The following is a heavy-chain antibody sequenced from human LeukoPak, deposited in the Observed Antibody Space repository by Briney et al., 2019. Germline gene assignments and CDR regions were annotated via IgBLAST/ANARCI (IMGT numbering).Heavy chain of an antibody. V-gene: IGHV3-30*02. CDR1: GFTFSNHG. D-gene: IGHD1-26*01. J-gene: IGHJ3*02. Sequence: PGGSLRLSCAASGFTFSNHGMHWVRQAPGKGLEWVAFIQFNGGEKYYADSVKGRFTISRDNSKNTLYLQMNSLRAEDTAVYYCASRYSGSLEPIWGQGTMVTVSS. CDR2: IQFNGGEK. CDR3: ASRYSGSLEPI.